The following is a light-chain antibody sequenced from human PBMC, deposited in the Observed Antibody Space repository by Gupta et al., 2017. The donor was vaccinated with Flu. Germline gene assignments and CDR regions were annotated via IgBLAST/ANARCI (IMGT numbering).Light chain of an antibody. Sequence: EIVLTQSPGILSSSPGERATLSCRASQSVSSSYLAWYQQKPGQAPRLLIYGASSRATGISDRFSGSGSGTDFTLTISRLEPEDFAVYYCQQYGSSPWTFGQGTKVEIK. CDR1: QSVSSSY. J-gene: IGKJ1*01. CDR3: QQYGSSPWT. V-gene: IGKV3-20*01. CDR2: GAS.